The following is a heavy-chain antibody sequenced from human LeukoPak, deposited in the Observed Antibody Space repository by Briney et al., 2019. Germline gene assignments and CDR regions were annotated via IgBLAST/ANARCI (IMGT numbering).Heavy chain of an antibody. V-gene: IGHV3-21*01. Sequence: GGSLRLSCAASGFTFSSYSINWVRQAPGKGLEWVSSISSSSSYIYYADSVKGRFTISRDNAKNSLYLHMNSLRAEDTAVYYCARDTHPPYYFDYWGQGTLVTVSS. J-gene: IGHJ4*02. CDR3: ARDTHPPYYFDY. CDR2: ISSSSSYI. CDR1: GFTFSSYS.